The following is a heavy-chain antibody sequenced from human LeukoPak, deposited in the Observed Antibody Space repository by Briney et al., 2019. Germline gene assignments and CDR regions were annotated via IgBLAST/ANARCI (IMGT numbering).Heavy chain of an antibody. J-gene: IGHJ4*02. CDR2: INPNSGGT. V-gene: IGHV1-2*06. CDR1: GYTFTGYY. CDR3: ARQYCSSTSCYYYFDY. D-gene: IGHD2-2*01. Sequence: ASAKVSCKASGYTFTGYYMHWVRQAPGQGLEWMGRINPNSGGTNYAQKFQGRVTMTRDTSISTAYMELSRLRSDDTAVYYCARQYCSSTSCYYYFDYWGQGTLVTVSS.